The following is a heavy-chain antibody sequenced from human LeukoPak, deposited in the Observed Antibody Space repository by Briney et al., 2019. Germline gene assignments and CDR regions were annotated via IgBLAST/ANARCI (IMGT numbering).Heavy chain of an antibody. CDR3: ARGLRYTAYYDFWSGYYTFDY. CDR1: GFTFSSYS. V-gene: IGHV3-48*01. D-gene: IGHD3-3*01. Sequence: GGSLKLSCAASGFTFSSYSMNWVRQAPGQGLEWVSYISSSSSTIYYADYVKGRFTISRDKSMNSLYMQMNSLRAEDTAVYYCARGLRYTAYYDFWSGYYTFDYWGQGTLVTVSS. J-gene: IGHJ4*02. CDR2: ISSSSSTI.